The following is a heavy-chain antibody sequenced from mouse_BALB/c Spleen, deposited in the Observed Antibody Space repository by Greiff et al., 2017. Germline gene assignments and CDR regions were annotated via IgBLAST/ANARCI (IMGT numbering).Heavy chain of an antibody. D-gene: IGHD2-3*01. CDR3: TRSYDGYYEWYFDV. Sequence: EVKLQQSGTVLARPGASVKMSCKASGYSFTSYWMHWVKQRPGQGLEWIGAIYPGNSDTSYNQKFKGKAKLTAVTSASTAYMELSSLTNEDSAVYYCTRSYDGYYEWYFDVWGAGTTVTVSS. CDR2: IYPGNSDT. V-gene: IGHV1-5*01. J-gene: IGHJ1*01. CDR1: GYSFTSYW.